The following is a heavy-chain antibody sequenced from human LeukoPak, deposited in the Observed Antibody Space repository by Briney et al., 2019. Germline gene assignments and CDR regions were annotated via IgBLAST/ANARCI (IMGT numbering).Heavy chain of an antibody. CDR2: IHYNNAKI. D-gene: IGHD2-8*01. CDR3: AKTNIAYAIDY. CDR1: GFTFSSYA. J-gene: IGHJ4*02. V-gene: IGHV3-9*01. Sequence: GGSLRLSCAASGFTFSSYAMSWVRQAPGKGLQWVSGIHYNNAKIGYADSVKGRFTISRDNAKNSLYLQMNNLRTEDTALYYCAKTNIAYAIDYWGQGIPVTVSA.